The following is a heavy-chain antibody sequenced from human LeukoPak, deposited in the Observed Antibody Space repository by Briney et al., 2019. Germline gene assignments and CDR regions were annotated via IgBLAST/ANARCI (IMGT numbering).Heavy chain of an antibody. V-gene: IGHV4-39*01. Sequence: SETLSLTCTVSAGSISSSSHYWDWIRQPPGKGLEWIGSIYYSGSTYYNPSLKSRVTISVDTSKNQFSLKLSSVTAADTAVYYCAVNGYDYYFDYWGQGTLVTVSS. CDR1: AGSISSSSHY. J-gene: IGHJ4*02. CDR2: IYYSGST. CDR3: AVNGYDYYFDY. D-gene: IGHD5-12*01.